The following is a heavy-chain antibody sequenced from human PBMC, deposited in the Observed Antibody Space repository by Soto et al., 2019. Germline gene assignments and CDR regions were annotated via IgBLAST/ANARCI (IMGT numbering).Heavy chain of an antibody. CDR3: AREGVITFGGVAGFRWFDP. D-gene: IGHD3-16*01. V-gene: IGHV3-21*01. CDR1: GFTFSSYS. J-gene: IGHJ5*02. Sequence: EEQLVESGGGLVKPGGSLRLSCAASGFTFSSYSMNWVRQAPGKGLEWVSSISSSSEKMYFADSVKGRFSISRDNAKKSLYLQMNSLRVEDTAVYYCAREGVITFGGVAGFRWFDPWGQGILVTVSS. CDR2: ISSSSEKM.